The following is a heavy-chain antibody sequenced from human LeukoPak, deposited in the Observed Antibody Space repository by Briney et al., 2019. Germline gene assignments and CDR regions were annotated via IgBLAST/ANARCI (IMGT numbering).Heavy chain of an antibody. Sequence: PGGSLRLSCAASGFTFSSYAMSWVRQAPGKGLEWVSAISGSGGSTYYADSVKGRFTISRDNSKNTLYLQMNSLRAEDTAVYYCANSMITFGGVIEPFDYWGQGTLGTVSS. CDR3: ANSMITFGGVIEPFDY. V-gene: IGHV3-23*01. CDR1: GFTFSSYA. CDR2: ISGSGGST. J-gene: IGHJ4*02. D-gene: IGHD3-16*02.